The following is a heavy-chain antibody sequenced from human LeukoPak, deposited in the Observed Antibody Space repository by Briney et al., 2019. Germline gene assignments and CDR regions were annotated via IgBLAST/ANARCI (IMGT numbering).Heavy chain of an antibody. CDR2: INPNSGGT. V-gene: IGHV1-2*02. CDR1: GYTFTGYY. J-gene: IGHJ4*02. D-gene: IGHD6-13*01. Sequence: VASVKVSCKASGYTFTGYYMHWVRQAPGQGLEWMGWINPNSGGTDYAQKFQGRVTMTRDTSISTAYMELSRLRSGDTAVYYCARAGIAAALDYWGQGTLVTVSS. CDR3: ARAGIAAALDY.